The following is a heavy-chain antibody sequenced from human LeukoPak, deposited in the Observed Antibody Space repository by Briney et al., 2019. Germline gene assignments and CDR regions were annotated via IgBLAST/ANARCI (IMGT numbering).Heavy chain of an antibody. Sequence: SQTLSLTCTVSGGSISSGSYYWSWIRQPAGKGLEWIGRIYTSGSTNYNPSLKSRVTISVDTSKNQFSLKLSSVTAADTAVYYCARGPRLLWFGESVGLDPWGQGTLVTVSS. V-gene: IGHV4-61*02. CDR1: GGSISSGSYY. D-gene: IGHD3-10*01. J-gene: IGHJ5*02. CDR3: ARGPRLLWFGESVGLDP. CDR2: IYTSGST.